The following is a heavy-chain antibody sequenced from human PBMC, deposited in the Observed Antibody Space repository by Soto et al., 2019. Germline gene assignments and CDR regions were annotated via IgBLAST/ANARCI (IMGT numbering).Heavy chain of an antibody. CDR3: ARANRITIFGVVSHFDY. J-gene: IGHJ4*02. Sequence: SETLSLTCTVSGGSISSYYCSWIRQPPGKGLEWIGYIYYSGSTNYNPSLKSRVTISVDTSKNQFSLKLSSVTAADTAVYYCARANRITIFGVVSHFDYWGQGTLVTVSS. V-gene: IGHV4-59*01. D-gene: IGHD3-3*01. CDR2: IYYSGST. CDR1: GGSISSYY.